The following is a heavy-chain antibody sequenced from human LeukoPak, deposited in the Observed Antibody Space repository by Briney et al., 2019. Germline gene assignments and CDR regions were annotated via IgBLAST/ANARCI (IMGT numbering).Heavy chain of an antibody. CDR3: ARDAILTGYYSYYYYYMDV. CDR1: GYTFTGYY. CDR2: INPNSGGT. D-gene: IGHD3-9*01. V-gene: IGHV1-2*02. Sequence: ASVKVSCKASGYTFTGYYMHWVRQAPGQGLEWMGWINPNSGGTNYAQKFQGRVTMTRDTSISTAYMELSRLRSDDTAVYYCARDAILTGYYSYYYYYMDVRGKGTTVTVSS. J-gene: IGHJ6*03.